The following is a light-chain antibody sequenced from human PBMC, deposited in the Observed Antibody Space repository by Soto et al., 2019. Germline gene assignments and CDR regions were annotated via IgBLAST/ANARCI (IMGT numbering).Light chain of an antibody. CDR1: QSVSSSY. Sequence: EIVLTQSPGTLSLSPGERATLSCRASQSVSSSYLAWYQQKPGQAPRLLIYGASSRATGIPDRFSGSGSGTDFTLTISRLEHEAFAVYYCQQYDSSPLTFGGGTKVEIK. CDR3: QQYDSSPLT. J-gene: IGKJ4*01. CDR2: GAS. V-gene: IGKV3-20*01.